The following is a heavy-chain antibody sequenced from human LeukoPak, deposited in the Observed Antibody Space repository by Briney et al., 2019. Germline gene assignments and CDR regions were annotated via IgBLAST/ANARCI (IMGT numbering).Heavy chain of an antibody. CDR2: TYYRSKWYN. J-gene: IGHJ4*02. CDR1: GDSVSSNSAA. CDR3: AREYILSWQHLVGVFDY. Sequence: QTLSLTCAISGDSVSSNSAAWNWIRQSPSRGLEWLGRTYYRSKWYNDYATSVKSRITINPATSKNQFSLQMNSVTPEDTAVYYCAREYILSWQHLVGVFDYWGQGTPVTVSS. D-gene: IGHD6-13*01. V-gene: IGHV6-1*01.